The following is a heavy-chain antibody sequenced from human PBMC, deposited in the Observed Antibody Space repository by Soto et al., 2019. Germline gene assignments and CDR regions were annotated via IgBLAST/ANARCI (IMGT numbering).Heavy chain of an antibody. CDR3: ARAARYGDYYYGMDF. CDR2: INPNSGGT. V-gene: IGHV1-2*04. Sequence: GASVKVSCKASGYTFTGYYMHWVRQAPGQGLEWMGWINPNSGGTNYAQKFQGWVTMTRDTSISTAYMELSRLRSDDTAVYYCARAARYGDYYYGMDFWGQGTTVTVSS. D-gene: IGHD4-17*01. CDR1: GYTFTGYY. J-gene: IGHJ6*02.